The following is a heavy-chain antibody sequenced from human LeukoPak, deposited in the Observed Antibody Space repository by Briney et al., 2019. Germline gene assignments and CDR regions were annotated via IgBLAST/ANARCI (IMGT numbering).Heavy chain of an antibody. Sequence: SETLSLTCTVSGGSISSYYWSWIRQPLGKGLEWIGYIYYSGSTNYNPSLKSRVTISVDTSKNQFSLKLSSVTAADTAVYYCAASTYYYDSSGFDPWGQGTLVTVSS. CDR1: GGSISSYY. CDR2: IYYSGST. V-gene: IGHV4-59*08. CDR3: AASTYYYDSSGFDP. D-gene: IGHD3-22*01. J-gene: IGHJ5*02.